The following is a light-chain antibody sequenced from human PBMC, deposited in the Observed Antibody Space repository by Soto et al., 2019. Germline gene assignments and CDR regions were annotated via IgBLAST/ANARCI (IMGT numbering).Light chain of an antibody. CDR2: TNN. V-gene: IGLV1-44*01. CDR3: AAWDDSLNGVV. CDR1: SSNIGSTT. J-gene: IGLJ3*02. Sequence: QSVLTQPPSASGTPGQRVTIACSGSSSNIGSTTVKWYQQLPGTAPKLLIYTNNQRPSGVPDRFSGSKSGPSASLAISGLQSEDEADYYCAAWDDSLNGVVFGGGTKLTVL.